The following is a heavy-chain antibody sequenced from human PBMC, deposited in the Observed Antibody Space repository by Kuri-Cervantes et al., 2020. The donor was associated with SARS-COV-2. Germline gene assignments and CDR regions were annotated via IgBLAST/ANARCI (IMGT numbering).Heavy chain of an antibody. CDR1: GYSISSGYY. J-gene: IGHJ4*02. Sequence: ESLKISCTVSGYSISSGYYWGWIRQPPGKGLEWIGSIYHSGSTYYNPSLKSRVTISVDTSKNQFSLKLGSVTAADTAVYYCARRNLRFLAGGYYFDYWGQGTLVTVSS. D-gene: IGHD3-3*01. CDR2: IYHSGST. V-gene: IGHV4-38-2*02. CDR3: ARRNLRFLAGGYYFDY.